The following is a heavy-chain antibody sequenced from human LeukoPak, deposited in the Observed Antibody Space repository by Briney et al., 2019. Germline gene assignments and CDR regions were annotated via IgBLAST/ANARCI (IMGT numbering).Heavy chain of an antibody. CDR1: GYSTSSDYY. V-gene: IGHV4-38-2*02. CDR3: ARLTTVTRPPRL. J-gene: IGHJ4*02. CDR2: IYYSGST. Sequence: SETLSLTCTVSGYSTSSDYYWGWVRQPPGKGLEWIGSIYYSGSTYYTPSLKSRVIISVDTSKNQFSLKLSSVTAADTAVYYCARLTTVTRPPRLWGQGTLVTVSS. D-gene: IGHD4-11*01.